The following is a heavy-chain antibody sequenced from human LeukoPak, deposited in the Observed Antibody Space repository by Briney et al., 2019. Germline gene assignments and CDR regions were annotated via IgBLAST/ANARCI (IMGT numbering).Heavy chain of an antibody. Sequence: KTGGSLRLSCAASGFTFSSYAMSWVRQAPGKGLEWVSSISSSSSYIYYADSVKGRFTISRDNAKNSQYLQMNSLRAEDTAVYYCARCYYDSSGYPYYYYGMDVWGQGTTVTVSS. CDR2: ISSSSSYI. CDR1: GFTFSSYA. CDR3: ARCYYDSSGYPYYYYGMDV. J-gene: IGHJ6*02. V-gene: IGHV3-21*01. D-gene: IGHD3-22*01.